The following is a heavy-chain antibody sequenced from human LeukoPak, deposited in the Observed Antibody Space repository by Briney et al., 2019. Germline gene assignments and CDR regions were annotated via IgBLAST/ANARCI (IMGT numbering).Heavy chain of an antibody. Sequence: PSETLSLTCTVSGGSISSSSYYWGWIRQPPGKGLEWIGSIYYSGSTYYNPSLKSRVTISVDTSKNQFSLKLSSVTAADTAVYYCARLTKYNWNYSDYWSQGTLVTVSS. CDR3: ARLTKYNWNYSDY. CDR2: IYYSGST. V-gene: IGHV4-39*01. CDR1: GGSISSSSYY. D-gene: IGHD1-20*01. J-gene: IGHJ4*02.